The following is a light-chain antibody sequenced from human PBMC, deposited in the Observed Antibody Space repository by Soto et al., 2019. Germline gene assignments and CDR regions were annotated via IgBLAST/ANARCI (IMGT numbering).Light chain of an antibody. CDR2: DAS. CDR3: QQYVQSPPYG. CDR1: QSVTRASDSY. V-gene: IGKV3-20*01. Sequence: EIVLTQSPGILSLSPGERATLSCRASQSVTRASDSYLAWYQQKPGQTPRLLIYDASTRATGIPDRFSGSGSGTDFTLTISRLEPEDFAVYYCQQYVQSPPYGFGQGTNLEIK. J-gene: IGKJ2*03.